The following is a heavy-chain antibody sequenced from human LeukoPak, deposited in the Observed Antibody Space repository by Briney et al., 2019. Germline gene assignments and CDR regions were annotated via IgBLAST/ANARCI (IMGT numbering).Heavy chain of an antibody. CDR2: ISYDGSNK. CDR3: AKLGSSSWFYNYFDY. J-gene: IGHJ4*02. D-gene: IGHD6-13*01. V-gene: IGHV3-30*18. Sequence: GGSLRLSCAASGFTFSSYGMHWVRQAPGKGLEWVAVISYDGSNKYYADSVKGRFTISRDNSKNTLYLQMNSLRAEDTAVYYCAKLGSSSWFYNYFDYWGQGTLVTVSS. CDR1: GFTFSSYG.